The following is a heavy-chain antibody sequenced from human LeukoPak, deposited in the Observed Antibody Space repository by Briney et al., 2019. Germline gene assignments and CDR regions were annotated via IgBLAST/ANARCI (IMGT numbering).Heavy chain of an antibody. CDR3: ARVVRYYVPYYFDS. J-gene: IGHJ4*02. CDR2: IYSDGTKT. D-gene: IGHD3-10*02. V-gene: IGHV3-74*01. CDR1: GFSFSDYW. Sequence: PGGSLRLSCAASGFSFSDYWMHWVRQAPGKGLVWVSRIYSDGTKTTYADSVKGQFTISRDNAENTLYLQMNSLRAEDTAVYYCARVVRYYVPYYFDSWGQGTLVTVSS.